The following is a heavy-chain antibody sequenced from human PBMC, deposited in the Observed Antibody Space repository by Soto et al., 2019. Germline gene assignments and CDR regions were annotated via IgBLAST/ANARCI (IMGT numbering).Heavy chain of an antibody. J-gene: IGHJ3*02. CDR1: GGSISSSSYY. D-gene: IGHD2-15*01. CDR2: IYYSGST. Sequence: PSETLSLTCTVSGGSISSSSYYWGWIRQPPGKGLEWIGSIYYSGSTYYNTSLKSRVTISVDTSKNQFSLKLSSVTAADTAVYYCARRGRGIVVVVAHRGAFDIWGQGTMVTVSS. CDR3: ARRGRGIVVVVAHRGAFDI. V-gene: IGHV4-39*01.